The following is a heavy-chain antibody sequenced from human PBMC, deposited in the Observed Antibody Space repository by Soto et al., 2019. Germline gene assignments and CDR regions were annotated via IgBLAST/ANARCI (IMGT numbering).Heavy chain of an antibody. D-gene: IGHD3-3*01. CDR1: GGTFSSYA. V-gene: IGHV1-69*01. J-gene: IGHJ6*02. Sequence: QVQLVQSGAEVKKPGSSVKVSCKACGGTFSSYAISWVRQAPGQGLEWMGGIIPIFGTANYAQKFQGRVTITADESTSTAYMELSSLRSEDTAVYYCARAMRIGAVTHYYYYGMDVWGQGTTVTVS. CDR3: ARAMRIGAVTHYYYYGMDV. CDR2: IIPIFGTA.